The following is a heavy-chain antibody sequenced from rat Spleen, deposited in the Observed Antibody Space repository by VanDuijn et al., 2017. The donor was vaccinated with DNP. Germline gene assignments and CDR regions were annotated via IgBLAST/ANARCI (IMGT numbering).Heavy chain of an antibody. V-gene: IGHV3-3*01. Sequence: VQFQESGPGLLKPSQSLSLTCSVTGYSISSGYKWNWIRKFPGNKLEWMGYINSAGSTNYNPSLKSRISITRDTSKNQFFLQVNSVTTEDTATYYCARWPGYNPPYAMDAWGQGTSVTVSS. CDR1: GYSISSGYK. CDR2: INSAGST. D-gene: IGHD1-4*01. J-gene: IGHJ4*01. CDR3: ARWPGYNPPYAMDA.